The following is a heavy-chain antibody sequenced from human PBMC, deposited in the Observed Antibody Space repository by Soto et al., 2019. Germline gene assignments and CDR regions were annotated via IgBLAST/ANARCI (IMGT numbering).Heavy chain of an antibody. CDR1: GFTFSSYG. Sequence: GGSLRLSCAASGFTFSSYGMHWVRQAPGKGLEWVSVIYSGGSTYYADSVKGRFTISRDNSKNTLYLQMNSLRAEDTAVYYCAREDFWSGPDYYYYYYMDVWGKGTTVTVSS. J-gene: IGHJ6*03. V-gene: IGHV3-66*01. CDR3: AREDFWSGPDYYYYYYMDV. CDR2: IYSGGST. D-gene: IGHD3-3*01.